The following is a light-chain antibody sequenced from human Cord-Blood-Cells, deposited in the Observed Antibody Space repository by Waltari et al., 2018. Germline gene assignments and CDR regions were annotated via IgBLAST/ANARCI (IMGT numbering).Light chain of an antibody. Sequence: QSALTQPRSVSGSPGQSVTISCTGTSSDVGCYNYVSWYQQHPGKAPKLMIYDVSKRPSGVPDRFSGSKSGNTASLTISVLQAEDECDYCGCSCGGGYAWVCGGGTKLTV. J-gene: IGLJ3*02. CDR2: DVS. V-gene: IGLV2-11*01. CDR1: SSDVGCYNY. CDR3: CSCGGGYAWV.